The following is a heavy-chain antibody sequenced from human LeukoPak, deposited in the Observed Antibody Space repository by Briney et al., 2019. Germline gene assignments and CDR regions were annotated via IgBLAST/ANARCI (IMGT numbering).Heavy chain of an antibody. V-gene: IGHV3-30*18. J-gene: IGHJ4*02. CDR2: ISYDGNNK. CDR3: AKDLGDYGGNSDLNY. Sequence: PGGSLRLSCAASGFTFSSYDMHWVRQAPGKGLEWVAVISYDGNNKNYADSAKGRFTISRDNSKNTLYLQMNSLRAEDTAVYYCAKDLGDYGGNSDLNYWGQGTLVTVSS. D-gene: IGHD4-23*01. CDR1: GFTFSSYD.